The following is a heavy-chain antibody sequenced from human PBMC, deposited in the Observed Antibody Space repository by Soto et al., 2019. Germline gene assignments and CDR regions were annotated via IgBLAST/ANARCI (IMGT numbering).Heavy chain of an antibody. D-gene: IGHD3-9*01. Sequence: PGGSLRLSCAAPGFTFSNAWMNWVRQAPGKGLEWVGRIKSKTDGGTTDYAAPVKGRFTISRDDSKNTLYLQMNSLKTEDTAVYYCTTYLRLAYYDILMSPRKSPQEGDYWGQGTLVTVSS. CDR3: TTYLRLAYYDILMSPRKSPQEGDY. J-gene: IGHJ4*02. V-gene: IGHV3-15*07. CDR2: IKSKTDGGTT. CDR1: GFTFSNAW.